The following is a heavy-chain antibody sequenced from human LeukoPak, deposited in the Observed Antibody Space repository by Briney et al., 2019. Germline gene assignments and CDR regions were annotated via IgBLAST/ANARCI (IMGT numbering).Heavy chain of an antibody. Sequence: ASVKVSCKASGYTFTGYYMHWVRQATGQGLEWMGWMNPNSGNTGYAQKFQGRVTITRNTSISTAYMELSSLRSEDTAVYYCARAEKTGAFDIWGQGTMVTVSS. D-gene: IGHD5-24*01. J-gene: IGHJ3*02. CDR1: GYTFTGYY. V-gene: IGHV1-8*03. CDR2: MNPNSGNT. CDR3: ARAEKTGAFDI.